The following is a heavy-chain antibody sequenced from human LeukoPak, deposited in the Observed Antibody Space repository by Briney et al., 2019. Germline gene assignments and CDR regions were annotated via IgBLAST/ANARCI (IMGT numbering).Heavy chain of an antibody. Sequence: PSETLSLTCNVSGGSISGYHWSWIRQPPGKGLEWFGYIYYSGSSNYNPSLKSRVTMSADTSKNQFSLKLSSVTAADTAVYYCARVPRSYYYYYYMDVWGKGTTVTVSS. CDR3: ARVPRSYYYYYYMDV. CDR1: GGSISGYH. CDR2: IYYSGSS. J-gene: IGHJ6*03. V-gene: IGHV4-59*01.